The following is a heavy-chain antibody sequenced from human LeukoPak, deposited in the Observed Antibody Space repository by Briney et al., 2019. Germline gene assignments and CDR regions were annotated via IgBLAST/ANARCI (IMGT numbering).Heavy chain of an antibody. J-gene: IGHJ4*02. CDR3: AKEVDCPSDCLFFHS. V-gene: IGHV3-43*01. Sequence: GGSLRLSCAASGFTFDRFTIHWVRHTPGKGLEWVSLINRRGHTFYADSVKGRFTISRDNSRNSVFLQMKSLRPEDTALYHCAKEVDCPSDCLFFHSWGQGTLVTVSS. CDR1: GFTFDRFT. CDR2: INRRGHT. D-gene: IGHD2-21*02.